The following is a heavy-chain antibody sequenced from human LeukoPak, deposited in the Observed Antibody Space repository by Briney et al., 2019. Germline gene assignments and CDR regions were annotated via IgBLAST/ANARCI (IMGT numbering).Heavy chain of an antibody. CDR2: ISGYNDNA. CDR1: GYIFTNYG. CDR3: ARDGNDVMDY. Sequence: GASVKVSCKASGYIFTNYGISLVRQAPGQGLEWVGWISGYNDNAHYAQKLQGRVTMTRETSTSTVYMELRSLSSDDTAIYYCARDGNDVMDYWGQGTQVTVSS. V-gene: IGHV1-18*01. J-gene: IGHJ4*02. D-gene: IGHD1-1*01.